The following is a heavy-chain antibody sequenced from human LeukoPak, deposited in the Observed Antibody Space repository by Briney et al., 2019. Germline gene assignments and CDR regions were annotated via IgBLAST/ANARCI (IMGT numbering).Heavy chain of an antibody. CDR3: ARLGYCSSTSCYDNWFDP. J-gene: IGHJ5*02. V-gene: IGHV5-51*01. Sequence: GGSLRLSCKGSGYSFTSYWIGWVRQMPGKGLEWVGIIYPGDSDTRYSPSLQGQVTISADKSISTAYLQWSSLKASDTAMYCCARLGYCSSTSCYDNWFDPWGQGTLVTVSS. D-gene: IGHD2-2*01. CDR1: GYSFTSYW. CDR2: IYPGDSDT.